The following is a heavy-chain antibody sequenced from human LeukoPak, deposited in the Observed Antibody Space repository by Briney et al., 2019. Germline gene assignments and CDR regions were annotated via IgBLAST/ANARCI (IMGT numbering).Heavy chain of an antibody. J-gene: IGHJ6*03. CDR1: GGTFSSYA. CDR2: IIPIFGTA. V-gene: IGHV1-69*05. CDR3: ARVGFLEYHYYYYMDV. D-gene: IGHD3-3*01. Sequence: GASVKVSCKASGGTFSSYAISWVRQAPGQGLEWMGGIIPIFGTANHAQKFQGRVTITTDESTSTAYMELSSLRSEDTAVYYCARVGFLEYHYYYYMDVWGKGTTVTVSS.